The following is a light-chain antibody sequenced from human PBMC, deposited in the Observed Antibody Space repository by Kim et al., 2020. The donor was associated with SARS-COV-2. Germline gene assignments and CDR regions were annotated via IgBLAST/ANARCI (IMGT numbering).Light chain of an antibody. CDR3: QAWDSGTAVV. CDR1: KLGDKY. J-gene: IGLJ2*01. Sequence: VSPGQTASITCSGDKLGDKYVFWYQQKPGQSPVLVIYHDTKRPSGIPERFSASNSGNTATLTISGTQATDEADYYCQAWDSGTAVVFGGGTQLTVL. CDR2: HDT. V-gene: IGLV3-1*01.